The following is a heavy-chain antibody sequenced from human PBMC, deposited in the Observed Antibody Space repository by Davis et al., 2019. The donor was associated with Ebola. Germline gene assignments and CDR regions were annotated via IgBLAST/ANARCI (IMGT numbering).Heavy chain of an antibody. CDR1: GGSMQNSNFY. CDR3: AKVIAVARFDI. CDR2: VSYSGDT. Sequence: SETLSLTCSVSGGSMQNSNFYCSWVRQTPGKGLEWIGTVSYSGDTYYKSSLKSRVTIAVDTSKNQFSMRLTSVTASDTGAYYCAKVIAVARFDIWGRGTVVTVSS. D-gene: IGHD6-19*01. V-gene: IGHV4-39*01. J-gene: IGHJ4*02.